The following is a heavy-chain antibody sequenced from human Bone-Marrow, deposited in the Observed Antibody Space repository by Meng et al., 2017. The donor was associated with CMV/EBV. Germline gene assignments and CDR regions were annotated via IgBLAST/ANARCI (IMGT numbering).Heavy chain of an antibody. CDR2: VGGCDGDT. V-gene: IGHV1-18*01. Sequence: ASVKVSCKAAGYTFSRYGVSWVRQAPGQGLEWLGWVGGCDGDTNYALEFRGRVTMTTDTATNTAYMELRSLRSDDTAVYYRAGDWECLDRSDVFDIWGQGTMVTVPS. D-gene: IGHD3-9*01. CDR1: GYTFSRYG. CDR3: AGDWECLDRSDVFDI. J-gene: IGHJ3*02.